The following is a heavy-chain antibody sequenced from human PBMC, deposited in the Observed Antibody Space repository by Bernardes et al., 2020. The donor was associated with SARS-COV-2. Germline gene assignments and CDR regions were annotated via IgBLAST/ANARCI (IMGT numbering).Heavy chain of an antibody. Sequence: GSLRLSCAASGFTFRTYAMSWVRQAPGKGLEWVGALSSIGGITFYPDSVKGRFNITRDNDKNTLYLQMNSLRVEDTAVYYCARNGLHQLLYTPYYHNFHMDGWGKGTTVTVSS. D-gene: IGHD2-2*02. J-gene: IGHJ6*03. CDR2: LSSIGGIT. CDR3: ARNGLHQLLYTPYYHNFHMDG. CDR1: GFTFRTYA. V-gene: IGHV3-23*01.